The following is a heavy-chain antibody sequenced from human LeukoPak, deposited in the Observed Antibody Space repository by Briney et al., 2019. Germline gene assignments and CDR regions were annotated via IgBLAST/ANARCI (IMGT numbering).Heavy chain of an antibody. CDR2: IYHSGST. CDR3: ARPRGPDRRYFFDY. CDR1: GGSFSGYY. V-gene: IGHV4-34*01. J-gene: IGHJ4*02. Sequence: SETLSLTCAVYGGSFSGYYWSWIRQPPGKGLEWIGYIYHSGSTYYNPSLKSRVTISVDRSKNQFSLKLSSVTAADTAVYYSARPRGPDRRYFFDYWGQGTLVTVSS.